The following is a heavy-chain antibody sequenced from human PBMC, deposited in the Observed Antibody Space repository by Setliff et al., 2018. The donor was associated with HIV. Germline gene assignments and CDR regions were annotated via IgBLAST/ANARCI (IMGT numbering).Heavy chain of an antibody. CDR3: ARDGWWRQYDYGIDY. J-gene: IGHJ4*02. CDR2: ISTYNGNT. CDR1: GYTFTTYG. V-gene: IGHV1-18*01. Sequence: GASVKVSCKASGYTFTTYGITWVRQAPGQGLEWMGWISTYNGNTNYAQKFQGRVTMTTVTSTSTAYMELRSLKSEDTAVYYCARDGWWRQYDYGIDYWGQGTLVTVSS. D-gene: IGHD4-17*01.